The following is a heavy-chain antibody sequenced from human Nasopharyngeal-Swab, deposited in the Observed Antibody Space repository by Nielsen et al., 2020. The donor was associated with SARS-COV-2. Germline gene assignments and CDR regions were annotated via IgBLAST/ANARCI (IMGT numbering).Heavy chain of an antibody. V-gene: IGHV4-39*01. D-gene: IGHD2-2*01. CDR3: ARRVVSPEFYFDY. CDR2: FDDSGTT. Sequence: RQAPGKGLEWIGNFDDSGTTFYSPSLKTRVTLSVDTSQNQFSLNLISVTAADTAVYYCARRVVSPEFYFDYWGQGALVTVSP. J-gene: IGHJ4*02.